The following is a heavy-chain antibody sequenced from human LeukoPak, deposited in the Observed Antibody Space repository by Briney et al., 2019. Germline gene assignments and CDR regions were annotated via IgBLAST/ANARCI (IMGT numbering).Heavy chain of an antibody. CDR2: ISYDGSNK. J-gene: IGHJ4*02. Sequence: GRSLRLSCAASGFTFSSYAMHWVRQAPGKELEWVAVISYDGSNKYYADSVKGRFTISRDISKNTLYLQMNSLRAEDTAVYYCARDGPAAACFDYWGQGTLVTVSS. D-gene: IGHD6-13*01. CDR3: ARDGPAAACFDY. CDR1: GFTFSSYA. V-gene: IGHV3-30*04.